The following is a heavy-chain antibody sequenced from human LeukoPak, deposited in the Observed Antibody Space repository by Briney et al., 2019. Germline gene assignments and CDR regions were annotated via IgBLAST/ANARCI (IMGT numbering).Heavy chain of an antibody. CDR1: EFTFSSYG. V-gene: IGHV3-30*18. Sequence: GGSLRLSCAASEFTFSSYGMHWVRQAPGKGLEWVAVISYDGSNKYYADSVKGRFTISRDNSKNTLYLQMNSLRAEDTAVYYCAKVPSSGWYYFDYWGQGTLVTVSS. CDR3: AKVPSSGWYYFDY. J-gene: IGHJ4*02. D-gene: IGHD6-19*01. CDR2: ISYDGSNK.